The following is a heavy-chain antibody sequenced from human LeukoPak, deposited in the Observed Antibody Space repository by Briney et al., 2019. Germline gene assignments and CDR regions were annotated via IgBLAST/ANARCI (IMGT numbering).Heavy chain of an antibody. CDR1: GFTFGDYA. D-gene: IGHD2-21*02. J-gene: IGHJ4*02. V-gene: IGHV3-49*03. CDR2: IRSPAFGGTT. CDR3: SRTRRVSCGGACYSFDY. Sequence: PGGSLRLSCTTSGFTFGDYALSWFRQAPGKGLEWVTFIRSPAFGGTTEYAASVKGRFTISRDDSKSIAYLQMNNLISEDTAVYYCSRTRRVSCGGACYSFDYWGQGTLVTVSS.